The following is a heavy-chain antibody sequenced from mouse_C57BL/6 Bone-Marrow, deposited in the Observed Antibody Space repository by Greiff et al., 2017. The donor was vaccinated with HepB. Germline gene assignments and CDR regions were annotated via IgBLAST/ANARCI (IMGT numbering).Heavy chain of an antibody. Sequence: VQLQQPGAELVRPGSSVKLSCKASGYTFTSYWMDWVKQRPGQGLEWIGNIYPSDSETNYNQKFKDKATLTVDKSSSTAYMQLSSLTSEDSAVYYCASRDGYYWYFDVWGTGTTVTVSS. CDR2: IYPSDSET. D-gene: IGHD2-3*01. CDR1: GYTFTSYW. CDR3: ASRDGYYWYFDV. J-gene: IGHJ1*03. V-gene: IGHV1-61*01.